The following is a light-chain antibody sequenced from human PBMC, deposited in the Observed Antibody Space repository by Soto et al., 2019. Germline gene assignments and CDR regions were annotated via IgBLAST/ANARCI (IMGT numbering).Light chain of an antibody. CDR1: QSISNY. CDR2: AAS. Sequence: DIQMTQSPSSLSASVGDRVTITCRASQSISNYLNWYQQRPGRAPKVLLFAASSLQSGVPSSFSGSGSGTDFTLTISSLQPEDFATYYCQQSYDTPRLTCGQGTRLEIK. J-gene: IGKJ5*01. CDR3: QQSYDTPRLT. V-gene: IGKV1-39*01.